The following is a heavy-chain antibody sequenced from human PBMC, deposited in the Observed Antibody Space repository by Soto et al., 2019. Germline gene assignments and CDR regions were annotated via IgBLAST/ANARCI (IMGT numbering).Heavy chain of an antibody. CDR2: TFTGGST. CDR3: AKKPPSSIQGWAFGMDV. D-gene: IGHD1-26*01. CDR1: GFSVTTNY. Sequence: VQLVETGGGLIQPGGSLRLSCLASGFSVTTNYIIWVRQPPGKGLEWVSTTFTGGSTHYADSVKGRFSISRDNSNNTVYLPMNNLRVEDTAVYYCAKKPPSSIQGWAFGMDVWGQGTTVSVSS. J-gene: IGHJ6*02. V-gene: IGHV3-53*02.